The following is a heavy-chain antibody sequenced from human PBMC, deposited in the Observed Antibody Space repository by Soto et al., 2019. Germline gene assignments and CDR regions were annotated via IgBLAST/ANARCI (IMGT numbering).Heavy chain of an antibody. CDR3: AKVSSSWSASFFDL. V-gene: IGHV3-23*01. J-gene: IGHJ4*02. CDR1: GFTFSSHA. CDR2: LSDSGGSI. D-gene: IGHD6-13*01. Sequence: EVQLLESGGGLVQPGGSLRLSCTASGFTFSSHAMKWVRQAPGKGLEWVSGLSDSGGSIYYADSVKSRFTISRDNSMNTLYWQMKTLRAEDTAVYSCAKVSSSWSASFFDLWGQGTLVTVSS.